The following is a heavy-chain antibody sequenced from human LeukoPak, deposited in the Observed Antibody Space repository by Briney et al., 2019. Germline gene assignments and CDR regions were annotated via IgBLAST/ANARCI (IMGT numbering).Heavy chain of an antibody. Sequence: GGSLRLAWAAAGFTVSRDAMSWGRQGPGKGGEWGSGISGSGGGTYYAHSLKGRFTISRHNSNNPLYLQMNSLRAEDTAVYYCAKDGRELYYYDSSGPYDPFDIWGQGTMVTVSS. D-gene: IGHD3-22*01. V-gene: IGHV3-23*01. CDR3: AKDGRELYYYDSSGPYDPFDI. CDR2: ISGSGGGT. CDR1: GFTVSRDA. J-gene: IGHJ3*02.